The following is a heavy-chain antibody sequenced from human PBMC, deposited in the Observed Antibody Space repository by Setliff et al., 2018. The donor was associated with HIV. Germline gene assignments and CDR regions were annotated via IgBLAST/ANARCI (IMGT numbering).Heavy chain of an antibody. V-gene: IGHV7-4-1*02. CDR2: INPTTGNP. Sequence: ASVKVSCKASGYTFTSYAMNWVRQAPGQGLEWMGWINPTTGNPTYARGFTGRFVFSLDTSVSTAYLQISSLRAEDTAVYYCARFYDSGASYSDDAFDIWGQGTMVTVSS. CDR1: GYTFTSYA. CDR3: ARFYDSGASYSDDAFDI. D-gene: IGHD3-22*01. J-gene: IGHJ3*02.